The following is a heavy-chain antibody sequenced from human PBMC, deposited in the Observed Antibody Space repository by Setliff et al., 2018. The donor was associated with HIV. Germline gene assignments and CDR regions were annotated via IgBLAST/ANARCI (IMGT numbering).Heavy chain of an antibody. J-gene: IGHJ4*02. V-gene: IGHV3-23*01. Sequence: GGSLRLSCEVSGLAFATYAMNWVRRAPGKGLEWVSAIEGKGSPTHYAASVRGRFTISRDNAKNSLYLQMNSLRAEDTAVYYCARDKGPNLLDYWGQGTLVTVSS. D-gene: IGHD2-8*01. CDR2: IEGKGSPT. CDR1: GLAFATYA. CDR3: ARDKGPNLLDY.